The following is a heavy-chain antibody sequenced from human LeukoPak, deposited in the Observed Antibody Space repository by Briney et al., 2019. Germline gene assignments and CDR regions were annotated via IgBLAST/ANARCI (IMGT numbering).Heavy chain of an antibody. D-gene: IGHD3-10*01. CDR3: ARDGTYGSGSSDY. CDR2: ISSSSSYI. Sequence: GGSLRLSCAASGFTFSSYGMNWVRQAPGKGLEWVSSISSSSSYIYYADSVKGRFTISRDNAKNSLYLQMNSLRAEDTAVYYCARDGTYGSGSSDYWGQGTLVTVSS. J-gene: IGHJ4*02. V-gene: IGHV3-21*01. CDR1: GFTFSSYG.